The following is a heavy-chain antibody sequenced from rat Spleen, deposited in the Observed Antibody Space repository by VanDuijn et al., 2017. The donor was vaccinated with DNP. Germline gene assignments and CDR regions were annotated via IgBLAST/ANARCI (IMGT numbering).Heavy chain of an antibody. Sequence: EVKLVESGGGLVQPGRSLKLSCAASGFTFSDYYMAWVRQAPKKGLEWVATISYDGSSTWYRDSVKGRFTISRDNAKSTLYLQMDSLRSEDTATYYCARRDYPGFAYWGQGTLVTVSS. CDR3: ARRDYPGFAY. CDR2: ISYDGSST. J-gene: IGHJ3*01. V-gene: IGHV5-7*01. CDR1: GFTFSDYY. D-gene: IGHD1-4*01.